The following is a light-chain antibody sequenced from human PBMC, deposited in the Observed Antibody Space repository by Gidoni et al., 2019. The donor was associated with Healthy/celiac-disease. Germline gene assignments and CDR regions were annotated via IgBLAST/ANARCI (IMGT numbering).Light chain of an antibody. J-gene: IGKJ5*01. Sequence: DIQMTKSPSSLSASVGDRVTITCRASQSISSYLNWYQQKPGKAPKLLIYAASSLQSGVPSRFSGSGSGTDFTLTISSLQPEDFATCYCQQSYSTPITFGQGTRLEIK. CDR3: QQSYSTPIT. CDR1: QSISSY. V-gene: IGKV1-39*01. CDR2: AAS.